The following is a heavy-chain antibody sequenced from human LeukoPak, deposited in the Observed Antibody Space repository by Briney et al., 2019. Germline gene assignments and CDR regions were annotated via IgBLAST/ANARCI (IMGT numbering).Heavy chain of an antibody. CDR3: ARCSNLLWFGELFSQSNWFDP. V-gene: IGHV4-34*01. D-gene: IGHD3-10*01. J-gene: IGHJ5*02. CDR2: INHSGST. CDR1: GGSFSGYY. Sequence: PSETLSLTCAVYGGSFSGYYWSWIRQPPGKGLEWIGEINHSGSTNYNPSLKSRVTISVDTSKNQFSLKLSSVTAADTAVYYCARCSNLLWFGELFSQSNWFDPWGQGTLVTVSS.